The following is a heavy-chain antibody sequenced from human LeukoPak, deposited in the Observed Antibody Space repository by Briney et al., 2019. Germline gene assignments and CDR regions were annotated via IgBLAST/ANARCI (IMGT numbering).Heavy chain of an antibody. J-gene: IGHJ4*02. Sequence: GAPVKVSCKASGYTFSGYAIHWVRQAPGQRFEWMGWINAGNGHTKYSQNFQGRVTITRDSSANIVYMDVSSLTSEDTAVYYCARGIWSATRVDYYLDNWGRGPWSPSPQ. D-gene: IGHD5-24*01. CDR3: ARGIWSATRVDYYLDN. V-gene: IGHV1-3*01. CDR1: GYTFSGYA. CDR2: INAGNGHT.